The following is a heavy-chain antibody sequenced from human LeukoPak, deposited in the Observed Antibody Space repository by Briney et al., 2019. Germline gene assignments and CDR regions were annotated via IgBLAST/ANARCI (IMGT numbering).Heavy chain of an antibody. V-gene: IGHV4-59*01. CDR1: GGSISSYY. CDR2: IYYSGST. D-gene: IGHD6-13*01. CDR3: ARSEYSSRRYDAFDI. Sequence: SETLSLTCTVSGGSISSYYWSWIRQPPGKGLEWIGYIYYSGSTNYNPTLKSRVTISVDTSKNQFSLKLSSVTAADTAVYYCARSEYSSRRYDAFDIWGQGTMVTVSS. J-gene: IGHJ3*02.